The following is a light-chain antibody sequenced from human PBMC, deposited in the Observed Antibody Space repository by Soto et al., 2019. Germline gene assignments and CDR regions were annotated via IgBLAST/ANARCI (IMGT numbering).Light chain of an antibody. CDR2: DAS. V-gene: IGKV3-11*01. Sequence: EIVLTQSPATLSLSPGERATLSCRASQSVSSYLAWYQQTPGQAPRLLIYDASNRATGIPARFSGSGSGTDFTLTISSLEPEDFAVYYCQQRSNWPGTFGGGTKVEIK. CDR3: QQRSNWPGT. J-gene: IGKJ4*01. CDR1: QSVSSY.